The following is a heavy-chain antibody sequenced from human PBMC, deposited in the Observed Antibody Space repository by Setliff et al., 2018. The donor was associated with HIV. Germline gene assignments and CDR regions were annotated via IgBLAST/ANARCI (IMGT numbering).Heavy chain of an antibody. D-gene: IGHD5-12*01. CDR3: ARLGDSGYDFRGYFDY. V-gene: IGHV4-39*01. CDR1: GGSVSDTSYY. J-gene: IGHJ4*02. CDR2: VYYSGGT. Sequence: PSETLSLTCTVSGGSVSDTSYYWGWIRQPPGKGLERLANVYYSGGTYYNPSLNSRVTISVDTSRNQFSLKLTSVTAADTALYFCARLGDSGYDFRGYFDYWGQGKLVTVS.